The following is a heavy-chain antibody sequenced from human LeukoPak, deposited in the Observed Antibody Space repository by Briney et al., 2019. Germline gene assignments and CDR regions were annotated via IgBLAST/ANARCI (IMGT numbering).Heavy chain of an antibody. J-gene: IGHJ4*02. D-gene: IGHD4-17*01. V-gene: IGHV4-4*07. CDR2: IHTSGST. Sequence: SETLSLTCSVSGGTISSYYWSWIRQSAGKGLEWIGHIHTSGSTNYNPSLKSRVTMSVDTSKNQFSLKLSSVTAADTAVYYCARATTVIPPAYFDYWGQGTLVTVSS. CDR1: GGTISSYY. CDR3: ARATTVIPPAYFDY.